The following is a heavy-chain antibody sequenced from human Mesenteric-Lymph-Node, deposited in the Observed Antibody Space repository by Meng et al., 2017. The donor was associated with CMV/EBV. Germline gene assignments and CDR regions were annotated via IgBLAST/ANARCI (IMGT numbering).Heavy chain of an antibody. V-gene: IGHV1-8*01. J-gene: IGHJ6*02. D-gene: IGHD3-3*01. Sequence: NWVRQATGQGLEWMGWMNPNSGNTGYAQKFQGRVTMTRNTSISTAYMELSSLRSEDTAVYYCASYNLVLRFLEWLFLLYYYYYGMDVWGQGTTVTVSS. CDR3: ASYNLVLRFLEWLFLLYYYYYGMDV. CDR2: MNPNSGNT.